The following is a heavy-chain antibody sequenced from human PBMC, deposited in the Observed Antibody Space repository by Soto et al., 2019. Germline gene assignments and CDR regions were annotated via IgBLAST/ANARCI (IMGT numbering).Heavy chain of an antibody. CDR2: INVYNGNT. Sequence: ASVKVSCKASGYTFTSYAMLWVRQAPGQGLEWMGWINVYNGNTKYAQKVQGRVTMTTDTSTSTAYMELRSLRSDDTAVYYCARGVGSGSYYNQYNWFDPWGQGTLVTVSS. V-gene: IGHV1-18*01. J-gene: IGHJ5*02. CDR3: ARGVGSGSYYNQYNWFDP. D-gene: IGHD3-10*01. CDR1: GYTFTSYA.